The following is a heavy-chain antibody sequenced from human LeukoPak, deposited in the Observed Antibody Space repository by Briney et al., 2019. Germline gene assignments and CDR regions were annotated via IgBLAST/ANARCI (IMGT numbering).Heavy chain of an antibody. V-gene: IGHV1-2*02. CDR3: ARDAISRGIIDY. CDR1: GYRFTGYY. CDR2: INPDSGGA. Sequence: GASVKVSSKASGYRFTGYYVHWVRQAPGQGLEWMGWINPDSGGANFAQRFQGRATLTRDTSISTAYMELSRLTSDDTAVYYCARDAISRGIIDYWGQGTLVTVSS. J-gene: IGHJ4*02. D-gene: IGHD3-10*01.